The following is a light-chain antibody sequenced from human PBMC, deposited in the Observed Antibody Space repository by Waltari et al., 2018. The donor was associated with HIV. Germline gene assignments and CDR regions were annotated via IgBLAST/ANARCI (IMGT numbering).Light chain of an antibody. CDR1: SPNIGSNR. V-gene: IGLV1-51*01. CDR2: DNT. Sequence: QSVLTQPPSVSAAPGQKVTISCSGSSPNIGSNRVFWYQPLPGTATKLLIYDNTTRPSGFPDRFSGSKSGTLATLGITGLQTGDEADYYCGTWDSSLSAVLFGGGTKLTVL. CDR3: GTWDSSLSAVL. J-gene: IGLJ2*01.